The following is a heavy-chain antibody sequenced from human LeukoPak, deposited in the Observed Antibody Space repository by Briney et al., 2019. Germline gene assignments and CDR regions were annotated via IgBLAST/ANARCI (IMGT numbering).Heavy chain of an antibody. Sequence: ASVNVSCTASGGTFSSYAISWVRQAPGQGLEWMGGIIPIFGTANYAQKFQGRVTITADESTSTAYMELSSLRSEDTAVYYCARDRDIVVVPAAIHYYGMDVWGQGTTVTVSS. V-gene: IGHV1-69*01. J-gene: IGHJ6*02. CDR2: IIPIFGTA. CDR3: ARDRDIVVVPAAIHYYGMDV. CDR1: GGTFSSYA. D-gene: IGHD2-2*01.